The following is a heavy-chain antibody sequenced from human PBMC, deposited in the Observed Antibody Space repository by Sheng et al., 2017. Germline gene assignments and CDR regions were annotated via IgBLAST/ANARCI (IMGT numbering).Heavy chain of an antibody. CDR3: ARDKDSSVIDY. J-gene: IGHJ4*02. CDR2: ISYDGSNK. D-gene: IGHD3-22*01. V-gene: IGHV3-30-3*01. CDR1: GFTFSSYA. Sequence: QVQLVESGGGVVQPGRSLRLSCAASGFTFSSYAMHWVRQAPGKGLEWVAVISYDGSNKYYADSVKGRFTISRDNSKNTLYLQMNSLRAEDTAVYYCARDKDSSVIDYWGQGTLVTVSS.